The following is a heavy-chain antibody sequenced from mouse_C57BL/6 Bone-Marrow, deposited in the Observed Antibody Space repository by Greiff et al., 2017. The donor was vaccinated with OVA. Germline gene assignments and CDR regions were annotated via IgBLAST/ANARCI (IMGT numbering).Heavy chain of an antibody. CDR3: ARWDGSIPPWFAY. V-gene: IGHV1-20*01. CDR2: INPYNGDT. Sequence: VQLQQSGPELVKPGDSVKISCKASGYSFTSYFMNWVMQSHGKSLEWIGRINPYNGDTFYNQKFKGKATLTVDKSSSTAHMELRSLTSEDSAVYYCARWDGSIPPWFAYWGQGTLVTVSA. CDR1: GYSFTSYF. D-gene: IGHD1-1*01. J-gene: IGHJ3*01.